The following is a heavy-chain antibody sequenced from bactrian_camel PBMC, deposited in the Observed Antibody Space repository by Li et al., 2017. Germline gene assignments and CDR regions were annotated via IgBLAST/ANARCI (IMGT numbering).Heavy chain of an antibody. J-gene: IGHJ6*01. Sequence: VQLVESGGGSVQAGGSLTLSCAASGYTYTRSTRCMGWFRQGEGKEREGIATIDSDGDTAYVESMKGRFTISVDNAKNTLYLQMNSLNPEDTGTYTCAAGQGVGWCLDVIRVGAEADFDYWGQGTQVTVS. D-gene: IGHD5*01. CDR2: IDSDGDT. V-gene: IGHV3S26*01. CDR3: AAGQGVGWCLDVIRVGAEADFDY. CDR1: GYTYTRSTRC.